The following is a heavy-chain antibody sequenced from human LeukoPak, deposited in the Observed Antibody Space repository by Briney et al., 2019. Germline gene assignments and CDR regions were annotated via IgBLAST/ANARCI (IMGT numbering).Heavy chain of an antibody. CDR3: AKGQYSGSYYVWDY. CDR1: GFTFSSYA. Sequence: PGVSLRLSCAASGFTFSSYAMSWVRQAPGKGLEWVSAISGSGGSTYYADSVKGRFTISRDNSKNTLYLQMNSLRAEDTAVYYCAKGQYSGSYYVWDYWGQGTLVTVSS. V-gene: IGHV3-23*01. J-gene: IGHJ4*02. D-gene: IGHD1-26*01. CDR2: ISGSGGST.